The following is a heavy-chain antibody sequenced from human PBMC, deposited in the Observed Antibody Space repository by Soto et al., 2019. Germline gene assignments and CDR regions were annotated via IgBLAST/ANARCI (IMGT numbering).Heavy chain of an antibody. CDR3: AKGLRYQLLGNWFDP. D-gene: IGHD2-2*01. CDR2: ISGSGGST. J-gene: IGHJ5*02. Sequence: EVQLLESGGGLVQPGGSLRLSCAASGFTFSSYAMSWVRQAPGKWLEWVSAISGSGGSTYYADSVKGRFTISRDHSKNTLYLQMNSLRAEDTAVYYCAKGLRYQLLGNWFDPWGQGTMVTVSS. CDR1: GFTFSSYA. V-gene: IGHV3-23*01.